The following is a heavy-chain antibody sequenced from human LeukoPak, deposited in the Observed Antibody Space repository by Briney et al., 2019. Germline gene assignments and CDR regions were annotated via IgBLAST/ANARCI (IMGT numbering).Heavy chain of an antibody. D-gene: IGHD3-10*01. CDR2: IYYSGST. V-gene: IGHV4-39*01. Sequence: SETLSLTCSVSGVSISRGSYYWAWIRQPPGKGLEWIGSIYYSGSTHYNSSLKSRVTISVDTSKNQFSLKLNSVTAADTAVYYCARRGSGRAYYYGMDVWGQGTTVTVSS. J-gene: IGHJ6*02. CDR1: GVSISRGSYY. CDR3: ARRGSGRAYYYGMDV.